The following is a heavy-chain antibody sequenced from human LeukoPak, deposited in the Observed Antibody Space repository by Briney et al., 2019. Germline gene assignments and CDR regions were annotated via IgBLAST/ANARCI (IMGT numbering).Heavy chain of an antibody. J-gene: IGHJ4*02. D-gene: IGHD2-8*02. CDR2: IYSGGST. Sequence: GGSLRLSCAASGFTVTNNYMSWVRQAPGKGLEWVSVIYSGGSTHYADSVKGRFTISRDNSKSTLSLQMNSLRAEDTAIYYCATYRQVLLPFESWGQGTLVTVSS. CDR3: ATYRQVLLPFES. V-gene: IGHV3-66*01. CDR1: GFTVTNNY.